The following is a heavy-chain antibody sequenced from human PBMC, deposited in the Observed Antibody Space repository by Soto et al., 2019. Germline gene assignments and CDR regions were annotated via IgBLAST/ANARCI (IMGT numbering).Heavy chain of an antibody. V-gene: IGHV3-11*01. CDR2: ISSREVTV. CDR1: GFTFSNSY. CDR3: ARVSASGWHVNGRDYFDS. Sequence: SRRLSCAASGFTFSNSYITWIRQAPAQSLECLSYISSREVTVYYADSVKGLFTISRDNTKNSLYLQMTTLRDEDTAVYYCARVSASGWHVNGRDYFDSWGQGTLVAVS. J-gene: IGHJ4*02. D-gene: IGHD6-19*01.